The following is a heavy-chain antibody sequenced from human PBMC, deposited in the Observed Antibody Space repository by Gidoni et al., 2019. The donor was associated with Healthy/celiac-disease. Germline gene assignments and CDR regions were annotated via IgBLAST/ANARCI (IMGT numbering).Heavy chain of an antibody. CDR1: GFTFSSYA. V-gene: IGHV3-30-3*01. D-gene: IGHD5-12*01. J-gene: IGHJ6*02. CDR3: ARDTGGYNYLFDYYYGMDV. Sequence: QVQLVESGGGVVQPGRSLRLSCAASGFTFSSYAMHWVRQAPGKGLEWVAVISYDGSNKYYADSVKGRFTISRDNSKNTLYLQMNSLRAEDTAVYYCARDTGGYNYLFDYYYGMDVWGQGTTVTVSS. CDR2: ISYDGSNK.